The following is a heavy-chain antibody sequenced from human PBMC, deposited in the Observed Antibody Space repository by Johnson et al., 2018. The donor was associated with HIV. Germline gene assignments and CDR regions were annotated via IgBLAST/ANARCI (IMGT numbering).Heavy chain of an antibody. CDR2: ISSNGGST. D-gene: IGHD3-10*01. J-gene: IGHJ3*01. Sequence: EVQLVESGGGVVQPGGSLRLSCAASGFTFSSYGMHWVRQAPGKGLEYVSAISSNGGSTYYATSVKGRFTISRANSKNTLYLQLGSLRAEDMAVSYCARDLGGRDYYVSGSPIDWAFDVWGQGTMVTVSS. V-gene: IGHV3-64*01. CDR3: ARDLGGRDYYVSGSPIDWAFDV. CDR1: GFTFSSYG.